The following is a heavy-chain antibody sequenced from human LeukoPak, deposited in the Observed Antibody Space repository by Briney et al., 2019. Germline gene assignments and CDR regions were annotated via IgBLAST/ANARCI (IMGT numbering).Heavy chain of an antibody. CDR2: ISYDGSNK. J-gene: IGHJ4*02. D-gene: IGHD6-6*01. Sequence: GGSLRLSCAASGFTFSSCAMHWVRQAPGKGLEWVAVISYDGSNKYYADSVKGRFTISRDNSKNTLYLQMNSLRAEDTAVYYCARLSQLVFDYWGQGTLVTVSS. CDR1: GFTFSSCA. V-gene: IGHV3-30*01. CDR3: ARLSQLVFDY.